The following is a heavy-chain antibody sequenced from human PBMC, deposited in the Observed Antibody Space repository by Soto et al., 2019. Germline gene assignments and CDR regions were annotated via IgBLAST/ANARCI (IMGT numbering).Heavy chain of an antibody. V-gene: IGHV4-30-4*01. J-gene: IGHJ6*02. CDR3: ASANDYSNYYYGMDV. CDR1: GGSISSGDYY. D-gene: IGHD4-4*01. CDR2: IYYSGST. Sequence: SETLSLTCTVSGGSISSGDYYWSWIRHPPGKGLEWIGYIYYSGSTYYNPSLKSRVTISVDTSKNQFSLKLSSVTAADTAVYYCASANDYSNYYYGMDVWGQGTTVTVS.